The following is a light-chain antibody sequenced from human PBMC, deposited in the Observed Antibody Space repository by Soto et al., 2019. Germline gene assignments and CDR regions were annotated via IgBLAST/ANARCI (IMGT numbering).Light chain of an antibody. Sequence: EIVLTQSPGTLSLSPGERATLSCRASQSVSSSYLAWYQQKPGQAPRLLIYGASSRATGIPDRFSGSGSGTDFTLTISRLEPEDFAVYYCHQYNNWYTFGQGTKLEI. CDR3: HQYNNWYT. CDR1: QSVSSSY. CDR2: GAS. J-gene: IGKJ2*01. V-gene: IGKV3-20*01.